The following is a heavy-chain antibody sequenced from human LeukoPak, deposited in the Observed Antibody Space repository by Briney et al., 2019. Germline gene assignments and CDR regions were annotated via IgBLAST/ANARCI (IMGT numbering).Heavy chain of an antibody. Sequence: GGSLRLSCAASGFTFSTYAMGWARQAPGKGLEWVSGIGANGVDTFYADSAKGRFTISRDNSKNTVYLQMNSLRAEDTALYYCAKSMVPTGKPVDDTWGQGTLVTVSS. CDR2: IGANGVDT. CDR1: GFTFSTYA. V-gene: IGHV3-23*01. D-gene: IGHD4/OR15-4a*01. CDR3: AKSMVPTGKPVDDT. J-gene: IGHJ5*02.